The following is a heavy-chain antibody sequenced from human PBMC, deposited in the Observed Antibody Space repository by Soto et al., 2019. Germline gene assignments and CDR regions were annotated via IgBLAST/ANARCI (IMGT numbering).Heavy chain of an antibody. CDR1: GFSLSTSGVG. V-gene: IGHV2-5*01. J-gene: IGHJ4*02. Sequence: QITLKESGPTLVNPTQTLTLTCTFSGFSLSTSGVGVGWIRQPQGKALQWLALIYWNDDKRYSPSLKSRLTTAKDTDENQVVLTLNKLDTVDTATYYCARGGWTTYYSPFFDYWGQGNLVTVSS. CDR2: IYWNDDK. CDR3: ARGGWTTYYSPFFDY. D-gene: IGHD3-10*01.